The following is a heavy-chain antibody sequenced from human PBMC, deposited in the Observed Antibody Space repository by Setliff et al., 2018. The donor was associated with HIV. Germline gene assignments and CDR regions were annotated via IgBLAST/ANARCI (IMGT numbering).Heavy chain of an antibody. CDR3: ARKFRPGHGVDV. V-gene: IGHV3-7*01. CDR1: RFTFNDYW. J-gene: IGHJ6*02. CDR2: IDRDGSET. D-gene: IGHD3-10*01. Sequence: GESLKISCVASRFTFNDYWMSWVRQAPGKGLEWVANIDRDGSETNYVDSVKGRFTIFRDNAKSSMYLQMNSLRAEDTAIYSCARKFRPGHGVDVWGQGTTVTVSS.